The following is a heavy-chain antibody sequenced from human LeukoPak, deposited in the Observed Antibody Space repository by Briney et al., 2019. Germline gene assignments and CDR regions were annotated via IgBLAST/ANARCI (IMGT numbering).Heavy chain of an antibody. D-gene: IGHD3-9*01. CDR1: GFTFSSYS. V-gene: IGHV4-59*08. CDR2: IYYSGST. Sequence: GSLRLSCAASGFTFSSYSMNWVRQAPGKGLEWIGYIYYSGSTNYNPSLKSRVSISVDTSKNQFSLKLSSVTAADTAVYYCARRVGEDDIYPHFDYWGQGILVTVSS. J-gene: IGHJ4*02. CDR3: ARRVGEDDIYPHFDY.